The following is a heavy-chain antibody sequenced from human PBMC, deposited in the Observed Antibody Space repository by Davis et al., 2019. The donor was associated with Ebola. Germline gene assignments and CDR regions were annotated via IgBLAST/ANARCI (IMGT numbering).Heavy chain of an antibody. CDR1: GFTFSSYA. CDR2: ISGSGGST. Sequence: GGFLRLSCAASGFTFSSYAMSWVRQAPGKGLEWVSAISGSGGSTYYADSVKGRFTISRDNSKNTLYLQMNSLRAEDTAVYYCAKGSVTIFGVAPDYYGMDVWGKGTTVTVSS. D-gene: IGHD3-3*01. V-gene: IGHV3-23*01. J-gene: IGHJ6*04. CDR3: AKGSVTIFGVAPDYYGMDV.